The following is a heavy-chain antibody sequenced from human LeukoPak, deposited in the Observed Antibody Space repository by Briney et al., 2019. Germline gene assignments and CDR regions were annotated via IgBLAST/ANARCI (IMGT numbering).Heavy chain of an antibody. D-gene: IGHD1-26*01. J-gene: IGHJ4*02. CDR1: GFTFSSYW. CDR2: IKQDGSEK. CDR3: ARGAYSGTGDYFDY. Sequence: GGSLRLSCAASGFTFSSYWMSWVRRAPGKGLEWVANIKQDGSEKYYVDSVKGRFTISRDNAKNSLYLQMNSLRAEDTAVYYCARGAYSGTGDYFDYWGQGTLVTVSS. V-gene: IGHV3-7*01.